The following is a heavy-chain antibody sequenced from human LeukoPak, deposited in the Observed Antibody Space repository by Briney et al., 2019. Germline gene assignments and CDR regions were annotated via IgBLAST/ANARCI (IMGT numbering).Heavy chain of an antibody. V-gene: IGHV4-31*03. CDR2: IYYSGST. Sequence: PSETLSLTCTVSGGSISSGGYYWSWIRQHPGKGLEWIGYIYYSGSTYYNPSLTSRVTISVDTSKNQFSLKLSSVTAADTAVYYCARDAYCGGDCYWPNWYFDLWGRGTLVTVSS. D-gene: IGHD2-21*02. J-gene: IGHJ2*01. CDR3: ARDAYCGGDCYWPNWYFDL. CDR1: GGSISSGGYY.